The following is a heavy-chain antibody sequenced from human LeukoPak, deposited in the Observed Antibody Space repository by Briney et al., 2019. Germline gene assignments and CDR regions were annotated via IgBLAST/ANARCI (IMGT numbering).Heavy chain of an antibody. D-gene: IGHD3-9*01. CDR2: IYTSGST. J-gene: IGHJ4*02. CDR1: GDSISTGSYY. Sequence: SETLSLTCTVSGDSISTGSYYWSWIRQPAGKGLEWIGRIYTSGSTNYNPSLKSRVTISVDTSKNQFSLKLTSVTAADTAVCYCAGETGYYNFDSWGQGTLVTVSS. V-gene: IGHV4-61*02. CDR3: AGETGYYNFDS.